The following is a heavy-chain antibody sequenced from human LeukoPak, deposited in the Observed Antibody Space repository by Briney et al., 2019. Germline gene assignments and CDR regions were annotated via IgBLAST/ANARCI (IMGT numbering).Heavy chain of an antibody. CDR3: ARWYCNSLNCYYDY. Sequence: GGSLRLSCAAAGVTVSTNYMSWVRQVPGRGLEWVSMLYSDGTTHYLDSVKGRFTISRDNSKNTLYLQMNSPRVEDTAVYYCARWYCNSLNCYYDYWGQGTLVTVSS. D-gene: IGHD2/OR15-2a*01. V-gene: IGHV3-53*01. J-gene: IGHJ4*02. CDR1: GVTVSTNY. CDR2: LYSDGTT.